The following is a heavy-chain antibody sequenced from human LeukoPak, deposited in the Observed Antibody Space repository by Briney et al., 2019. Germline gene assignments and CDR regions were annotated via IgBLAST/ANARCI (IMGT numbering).Heavy chain of an antibody. Sequence: TGGSLRLSCAASGFTFSNAWMSWVRQAPGKGLEWVGRIKSKTDGGTTDYAAPVKGRFTISRDDSKNTLYLQMNSLKTEDTAVYYCTAQVKYGDYVDYRGQGTLVTVSS. CDR2: IKSKTDGGTT. J-gene: IGHJ4*02. V-gene: IGHV3-15*01. CDR1: GFTFSNAW. D-gene: IGHD4-17*01. CDR3: TAQVKYGDYVDY.